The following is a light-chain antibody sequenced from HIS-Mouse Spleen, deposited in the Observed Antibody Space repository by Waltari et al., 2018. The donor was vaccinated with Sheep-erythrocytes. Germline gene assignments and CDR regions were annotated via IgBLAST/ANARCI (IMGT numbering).Light chain of an antibody. J-gene: IGLJ3*02. CDR2: EGS. CDR1: CRDVGIYNL. CDR3: CSYAGSSTWV. V-gene: IGLV2-23*01. Sequence: QSALTQPASVSGSPGQSISSSCTGTCRDVGIYNLYSWHQQQPGNAPKLMIYEGSKRPSGVSTRFSGSKSGNTASLTISGLQAEDEADYYCCSYAGSSTWVFGGGTKLTVL.